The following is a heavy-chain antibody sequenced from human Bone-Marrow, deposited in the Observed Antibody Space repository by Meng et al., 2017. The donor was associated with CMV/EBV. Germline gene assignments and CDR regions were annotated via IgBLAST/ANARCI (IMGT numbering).Heavy chain of an antibody. CDR2: IIPIFGTA. J-gene: IGHJ4*02. CDR3: ARGGQGIAAPGVFDY. V-gene: IGHV1-69*05. CDR1: GGTFSSYA. D-gene: IGHD6-13*01. Sequence: SVKVSCKASGGTFSSYAISWVRQAPGQGLEWMGGIIPIFGTANYAQKFQGRVTITTDESTSTAYMELSSLRSEDTAVYYCARGGQGIAAPGVFDYWGQGTLVTVSS.